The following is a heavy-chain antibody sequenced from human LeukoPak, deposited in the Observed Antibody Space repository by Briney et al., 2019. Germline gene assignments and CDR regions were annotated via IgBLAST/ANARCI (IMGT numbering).Heavy chain of an antibody. CDR2: IYYSGST. V-gene: IGHV4-31*03. J-gene: IGHJ5*02. Sequence: SETLSLTCTVSGGSISSGGYYWSWIRQHPGKGLEWIGYIYYSGSTYYNPSLKSRVTISVDTSKNQFSLMLSSVTAADTAVYYCARDFLTRFDPWGQGTLVTVSS. D-gene: IGHD3-3*01. CDR3: ARDFLTRFDP. CDR1: GGSISSGGYY.